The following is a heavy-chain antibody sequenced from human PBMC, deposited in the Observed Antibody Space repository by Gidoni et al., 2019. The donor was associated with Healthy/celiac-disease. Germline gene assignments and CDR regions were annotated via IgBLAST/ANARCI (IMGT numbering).Heavy chain of an antibody. CDR3: ARDRLRTYFDY. V-gene: IGHV3-30-3*01. CDR2: ISYDGSNK. J-gene: IGHJ4*02. Sequence: QVQLVESGGGVVQPGRSLRLSCAASGFTFSSDAMHWVRQAPGKGLEWVAVISYDGSNKYYADSVKGRFTISRDNSKNTLYLQMNSLRAEDTAVYYCARDRLRTYFDYWGQGTLVTVSS. CDR1: GFTFSSDA. D-gene: IGHD4-17*01.